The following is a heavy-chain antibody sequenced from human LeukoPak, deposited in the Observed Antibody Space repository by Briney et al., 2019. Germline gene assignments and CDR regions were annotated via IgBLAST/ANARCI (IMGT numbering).Heavy chain of an antibody. CDR1: GGSFSGYY. V-gene: IGHV4-34*01. CDR2: INHSGST. Sequence: SETLSLTCAVYGGSFSGYYWSWIRQPPGKGLEWIGEINHSGSTNYNPSLKSRVTISVDPSKNQFSLKLSSVTAADTAVYYCARRGYSNYGIWGQGTMVTVSS. D-gene: IGHD4-11*01. CDR3: ARRGYSNYGI. J-gene: IGHJ3*02.